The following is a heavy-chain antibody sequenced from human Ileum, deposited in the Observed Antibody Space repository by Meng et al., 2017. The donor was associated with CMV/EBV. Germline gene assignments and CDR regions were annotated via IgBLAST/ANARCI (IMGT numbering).Heavy chain of an antibody. J-gene: IGHJ4*02. Sequence: GESLKISCEVSGFTLSTYDMNWVRQAPGKGLEWVSYISSSSKTIYYADSVKGRFIISRDNAKKSLYLQMNNLTAEDTAVYYCARRNHYNILTGYGPLDLWGQGTLVTVSS. CDR3: ARRNHYNILTGYGPLDL. CDR2: ISSSSKTI. D-gene: IGHD3-9*01. CDR1: GFTLSTYD. V-gene: IGHV3-48*04.